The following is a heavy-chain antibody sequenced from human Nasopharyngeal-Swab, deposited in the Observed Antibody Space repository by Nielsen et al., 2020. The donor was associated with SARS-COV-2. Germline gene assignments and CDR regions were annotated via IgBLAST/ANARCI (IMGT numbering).Heavy chain of an antibody. CDR2: MNPNSGNT. D-gene: IGHD3-3*01. Sequence: VSVKVSCKASGYTLTSYDINWVRQATGQGLEWMGWMNPNSGNTGYAQKFQGRVTMTRNTSISTAYMELSSLRSEDTAVYYCARGSTEYYDFWSGVYYYYGMDVWGQGTTVTVSS. CDR3: ARGSTEYYDFWSGVYYYYGMDV. V-gene: IGHV1-8*01. J-gene: IGHJ6*02. CDR1: GYTLTSYD.